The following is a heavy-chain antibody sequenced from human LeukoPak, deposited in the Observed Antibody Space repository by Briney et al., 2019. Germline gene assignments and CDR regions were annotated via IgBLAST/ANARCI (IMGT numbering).Heavy chain of an antibody. Sequence: SETLSLTCAVSGGSISSGGYSWSWLRQPPGKGLEWIGYIYHSGSTYYNPSLKSRVTISVDRSKNQFSLKLSSVTAADTAVYYCARGRGRRLGESQFDYWGQGTLVTVSS. D-gene: IGHD3-10*01. CDR2: IYHSGST. J-gene: IGHJ4*02. CDR3: ARGRGRRLGESQFDY. CDR1: GGSISSGGYS. V-gene: IGHV4-30-2*01.